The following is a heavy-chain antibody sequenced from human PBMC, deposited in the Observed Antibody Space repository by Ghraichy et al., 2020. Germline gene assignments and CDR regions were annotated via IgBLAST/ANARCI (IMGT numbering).Heavy chain of an antibody. CDR2: ITGSGDST. CDR1: GFTFSSYA. J-gene: IGHJ4*02. D-gene: IGHD6-19*01. CDR3: AKGTGQHLHGGQWLVQGFDY. V-gene: IGHV3-23*01. Sequence: GGSLRLSCAASGFTFSSYAMSWVRQAPGTGLEWVSSITGSGDSTYYADSVKGRFTVSRDDSRNTRYLQMNSLRAEDTAIYYCAKGTGQHLHGGQWLVQGFDYWGQGTVVTVSS.